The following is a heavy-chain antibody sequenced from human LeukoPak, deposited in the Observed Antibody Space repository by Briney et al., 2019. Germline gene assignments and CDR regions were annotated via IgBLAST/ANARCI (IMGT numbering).Heavy chain of an antibody. CDR1: GGTFSSYA. J-gene: IGHJ4*02. CDR2: IIPIFGTA. CDR3: ARGRGYSYAGY. D-gene: IGHD5-18*01. V-gene: IGHV1-69*05. Sequence: SVKVSCKASGGTFSSYAISWVRQAPGQGLEWMGGIIPIFGTANYAQKFQGRVTMTRDTSTSTVYMELSSLRSEDTAVYYCARGRGYSYAGYWGQGTLVTVSS.